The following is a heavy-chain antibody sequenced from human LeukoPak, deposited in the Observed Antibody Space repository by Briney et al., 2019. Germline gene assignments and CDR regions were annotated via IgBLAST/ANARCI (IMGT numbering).Heavy chain of an antibody. Sequence: GGSLRLSCAASGFTFSTHDLNWVRQAPGKGLEWVSFISSRSSTIYYADSVKGRFTISRDNAKNSLYLQMNSLRAEDTAVYYCARERGGSYSFWDVWGQGTTVTVSS. J-gene: IGHJ6*02. D-gene: IGHD1-26*01. CDR2: ISSRSSTI. CDR1: GFTFSTHD. V-gene: IGHV3-48*04. CDR3: ARERGGSYSFWDV.